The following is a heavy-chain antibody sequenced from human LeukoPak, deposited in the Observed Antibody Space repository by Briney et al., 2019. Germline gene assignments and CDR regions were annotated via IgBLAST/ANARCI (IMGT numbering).Heavy chain of an antibody. CDR3: ARSDDFWSGYYTEAGWFDP. J-gene: IGHJ5*02. V-gene: IGHV1-69*13. Sequence: SVKVSCKASGGTFSSYAISWVRQAPGQGLEWMGGIIPIFGTANYAQKFQGRVTITADESTSTAYMELSSLRSEDTAVYYCARSDDFWSGYYTEAGWFDPWGQGTLVTVSS. D-gene: IGHD3-3*01. CDR2: IIPIFGTA. CDR1: GGTFSSYA.